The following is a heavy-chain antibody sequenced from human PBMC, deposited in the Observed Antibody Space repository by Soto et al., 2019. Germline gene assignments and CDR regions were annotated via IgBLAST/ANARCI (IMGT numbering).Heavy chain of an antibody. V-gene: IGHV1-2*02. J-gene: IGHJ4*02. D-gene: IGHD3-22*01. CDR1: GYTFTGYY. Sequence: GASVKVSCKASGYTFTGYYMHWVRRAPGQGLEWMGWINPNSGGTNYAQKFQGRVTMTRDTSISTAYMELSRLRSDDTAVYYCARDYYDSSGYYFWGQGTLVTVSS. CDR2: INPNSGGT. CDR3: ARDYYDSSGYYF.